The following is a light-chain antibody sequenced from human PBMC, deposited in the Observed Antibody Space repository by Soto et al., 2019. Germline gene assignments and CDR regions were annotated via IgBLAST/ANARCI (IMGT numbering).Light chain of an antibody. Sequence: VLTQPRSVSGSPGQSVTVSCIGTSSDVGDYNSVSWYQQHPGKAPKLMIYDVSKRPSGVPDRFSGSKSGNTASLTISGLQTEDEADYYCCSYVGGYSYVFGIGTKVTVL. V-gene: IGLV2-11*01. CDR2: DVS. CDR3: CSYVGGYSYV. J-gene: IGLJ1*01. CDR1: SSDVGDYNS.